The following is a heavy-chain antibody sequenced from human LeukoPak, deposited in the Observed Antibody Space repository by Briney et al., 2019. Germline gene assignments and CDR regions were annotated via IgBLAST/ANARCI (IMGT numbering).Heavy chain of an antibody. Sequence: ASVKVSCKASGGTFSSYAISWVRQAPGQGLEWVGGIIPIFGTANYAQKFQGRVTITTDESTSTAYMELSSLRSEDTAVYYCAVNSGSYSLLSEYLYYFDYWGQGTLVTVSS. CDR1: GGTFSSYA. D-gene: IGHD1-26*01. CDR2: IIPIFGTA. V-gene: IGHV1-69*05. J-gene: IGHJ4*02. CDR3: AVNSGSYSLLSEYLYYFDY.